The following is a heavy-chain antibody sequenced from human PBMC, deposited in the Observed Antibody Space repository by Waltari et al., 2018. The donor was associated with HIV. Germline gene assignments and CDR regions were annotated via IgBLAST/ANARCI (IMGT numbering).Heavy chain of an antibody. D-gene: IGHD4-17*01. J-gene: IGHJ4*02. Sequence: EVQLVESGGGLVKPGGSLRLSCAGSGFPFSSFSMNWVRQAPGRGREWGAAISSGSSFIDYADSVKGRFTIARDNAKNSLYLQMKSLRVEDTALYYCARALTNFGGFWGQGTLVTVSS. CDR1: GFPFSSFS. V-gene: IGHV3-21*01. CDR2: ISSGSSFI. CDR3: ARALTNFGGF.